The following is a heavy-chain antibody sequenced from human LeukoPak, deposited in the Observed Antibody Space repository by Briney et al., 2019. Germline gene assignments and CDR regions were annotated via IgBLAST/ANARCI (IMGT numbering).Heavy chain of an antibody. V-gene: IGHV3-74*01. CDR3: ARLDTAMVTYPFDI. Sequence: GGSLRLSCAASGFTFSGYWMHWVRQAPGKGLMWVSRINSDGSSTNYADSVKGRFTISRDNAKNTLYLQMNSLRAEDTAVYYCARLDTAMVTYPFDIWGQGTMVTVSS. CDR2: INSDGSST. D-gene: IGHD5-18*01. CDR1: GFTFSGYW. J-gene: IGHJ3*02.